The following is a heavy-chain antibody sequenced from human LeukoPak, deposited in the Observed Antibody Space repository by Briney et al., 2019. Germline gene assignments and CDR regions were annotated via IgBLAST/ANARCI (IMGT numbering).Heavy chain of an antibody. D-gene: IGHD2-15*01. Sequence: GGSLRLSCAASGFTLSSYSMPWVRQAQGKGLEWVSSISASSSSIYYADSVKGRFTTSRDNSENTLYLQMNSLRVEDTAIYYCAKSTAPCSRGSCYSALESWGQGTLVTVSS. CDR3: AKSTAPCSRGSCYSALES. V-gene: IGHV3-21*04. CDR1: GFTLSSYS. CDR2: ISASSSSI. J-gene: IGHJ4*02.